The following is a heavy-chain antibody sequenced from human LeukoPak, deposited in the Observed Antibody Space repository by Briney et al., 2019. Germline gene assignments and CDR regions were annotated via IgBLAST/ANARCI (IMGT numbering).Heavy chain of an antibody. Sequence: PSETLSLTCTVSGGSISSGLYYWGWIRQPPAEGLEWIGTIYYTGAAYYNPSLKRRATISVDTSKNQFSLKLTSVTAADTAVYYCARTLDSAERWLELFGYWGQGTLVTVSS. J-gene: IGHJ4*02. CDR1: GGSISSGLYY. CDR2: IYYTGAA. D-gene: IGHD6-19*01. V-gene: IGHV4-39*01. CDR3: ARTLDSAERWLELFGY.